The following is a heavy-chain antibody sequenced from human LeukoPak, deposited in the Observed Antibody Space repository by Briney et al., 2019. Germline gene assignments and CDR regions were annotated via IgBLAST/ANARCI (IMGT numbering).Heavy chain of an antibody. Sequence: GSSVKVSCKASGGTFSSYAISWVRQAPGKGLEWMGGFDPEEGEAFYAQSFQGRVTMTEDTSTDTAYMDLSSLTSEDTAVYYCATGAPHRCSNGVCYVFDYRGQGTLVTVSS. V-gene: IGHV1-24*01. CDR2: FDPEEGEA. J-gene: IGHJ4*02. D-gene: IGHD2-8*01. CDR3: ATGAPHRCSNGVCYVFDY. CDR1: GGTFSSYA.